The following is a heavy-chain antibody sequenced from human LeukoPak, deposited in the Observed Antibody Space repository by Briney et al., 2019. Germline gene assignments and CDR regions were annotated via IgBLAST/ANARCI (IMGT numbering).Heavy chain of an antibody. D-gene: IGHD6-6*01. CDR3: ARGAVFPGASSPEDY. J-gene: IGHJ4*02. Sequence: QPGGSLRLSCAASGFTFSSYWMSRVRQAPGKGLEWVANIKQDGSEKYYVDSVKGRFTISRDNAKNSLYLQMNSLRAEDTAVYYCARGAVFPGASSPEDYWGQGTLVTVSS. V-gene: IGHV3-7*01. CDR1: GFTFSSYW. CDR2: IKQDGSEK.